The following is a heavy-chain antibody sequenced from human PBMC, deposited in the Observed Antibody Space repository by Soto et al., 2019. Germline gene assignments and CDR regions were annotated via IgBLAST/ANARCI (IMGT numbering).Heavy chain of an antibody. Sequence: ASVKVSCKASGCTFTSYAMHWVRQAPGQRLEWMGWINAGNGNTKYSQKFQGRVTITRDTSASTAYMELSSLRSEDTAVYYCARPRVVVAAKTDAFDIWGQGTMVTVSS. V-gene: IGHV1-3*01. D-gene: IGHD2-15*01. CDR2: INAGNGNT. J-gene: IGHJ3*02. CDR1: GCTFTSYA. CDR3: ARPRVVVAAKTDAFDI.